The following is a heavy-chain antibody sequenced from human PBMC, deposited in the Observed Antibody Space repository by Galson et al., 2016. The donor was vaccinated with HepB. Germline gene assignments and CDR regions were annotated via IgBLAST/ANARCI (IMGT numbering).Heavy chain of an antibody. Sequence: SETLSLTCSVYGGSFSGYSWSWIRQPPGKGLEWVGEVDHNGGTNFNPSLKSRVTMSLDTSKNQFSLKLSSVTPADTAVYFWAREDWYFDLWGRGTLVTVSS. CDR1: GGSFSGYS. V-gene: IGHV4-34*01. J-gene: IGHJ2*01. CDR3: AREDWYFDL. CDR2: VDHNGGT.